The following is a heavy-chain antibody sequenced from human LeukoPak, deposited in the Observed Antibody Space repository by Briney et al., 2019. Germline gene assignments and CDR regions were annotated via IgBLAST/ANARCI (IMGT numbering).Heavy chain of an antibody. Sequence: PGGSLRLSCAASGFTFSSYAMSWVRQAPGKGLEWVSAISGSGGSTYYADSVKGRFTISRDNSKNTLYLQMNSLRAEDTAVYYCAKGKATMVRGVIIGYYYMDVWGKGTTVTVSS. CDR1: GFTFSSYA. CDR3: AKGKATMVRGVIIGYYYMDV. CDR2: ISGSGGST. V-gene: IGHV3-23*01. J-gene: IGHJ6*03. D-gene: IGHD3-10*01.